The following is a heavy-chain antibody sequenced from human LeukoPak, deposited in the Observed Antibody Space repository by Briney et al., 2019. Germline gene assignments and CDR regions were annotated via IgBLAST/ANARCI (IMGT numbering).Heavy chain of an antibody. V-gene: IGHV3-23*01. D-gene: IGHD4-11*01. Sequence: KSGGSLRLSCAASGFTFSNYAMNWVRQAPGKGLEWVSDISGSGGSTYYADSVKGRFTISRDNSKNTLYLKMISLRAEDTAVYYCAKDRYSNYGNWFDPWGQGTLVTVFS. CDR1: GFTFSNYA. CDR3: AKDRYSNYGNWFDP. J-gene: IGHJ5*02. CDR2: ISGSGGST.